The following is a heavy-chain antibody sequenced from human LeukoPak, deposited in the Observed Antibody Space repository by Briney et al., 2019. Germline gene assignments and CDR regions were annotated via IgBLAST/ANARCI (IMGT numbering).Heavy chain of an antibody. CDR2: ISSSSSYI. J-gene: IGHJ6*03. Sequence: GGSLRLSCAASGFTFSSYSMNWARQAPGKGLEWVSSISSSSSYIYYADSVKGRFTISRDNAKNSLYLQMNSLRAEDTAVYYCAKGRGWEASYYYYYMDVWGKGTTVTISS. D-gene: IGHD1-26*01. CDR1: GFTFSSYS. CDR3: AKGRGWEASYYYYYMDV. V-gene: IGHV3-21*01.